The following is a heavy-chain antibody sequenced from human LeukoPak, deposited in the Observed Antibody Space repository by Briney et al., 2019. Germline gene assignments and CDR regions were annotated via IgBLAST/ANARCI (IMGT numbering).Heavy chain of an antibody. D-gene: IGHD5-24*01. V-gene: IGHV3-23*01. J-gene: IGHJ4*02. CDR3: ARAAGEMATIRY. Sequence: GGSLRLSCAASGFTFSSYAMTWVRQPPGKGLEWVSTISNSGGNTYYADSVKGRFTISRDNSKNTLFLQMSSLRAEDTAVYYCARAAGEMATIRYWGQGTLVTVSS. CDR1: GFTFSSYA. CDR2: ISNSGGNT.